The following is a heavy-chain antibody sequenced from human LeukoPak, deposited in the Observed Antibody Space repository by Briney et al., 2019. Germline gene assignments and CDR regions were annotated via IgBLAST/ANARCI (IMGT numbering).Heavy chain of an antibody. CDR3: ARRRYSGSYPFQH. CDR1: GFTFSSYA. D-gene: IGHD1-26*01. Sequence: GGSLRLSCAASGFTFSSYAMHWVRQAPGKGLEWVAVISYDGSNKYYADSVKGRFTISRDNSKNTQYLQMNSLRAEDTAVYYCARRRYSGSYPFQHWGQGTLVTVSS. CDR2: ISYDGSNK. J-gene: IGHJ1*01. V-gene: IGHV3-30-3*01.